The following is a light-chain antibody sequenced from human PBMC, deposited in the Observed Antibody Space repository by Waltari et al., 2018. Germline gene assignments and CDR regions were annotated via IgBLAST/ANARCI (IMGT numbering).Light chain of an antibody. V-gene: IGLV4-69*01. CDR1: SGHTSYA. CDR2: LDSDGSH. CDR3: QSWDTGINV. J-gene: IGLJ2*01. Sequence: QLVLTQPPSASASLGASVKLTCTLNSGHTSYAIAWHHQQPEKGTRFLMKLDSDGSHTKGDGIPDRFSGSSSGAERYLILSSLQSEDEADYYCQSWDTGINVFGGGTKLTVL.